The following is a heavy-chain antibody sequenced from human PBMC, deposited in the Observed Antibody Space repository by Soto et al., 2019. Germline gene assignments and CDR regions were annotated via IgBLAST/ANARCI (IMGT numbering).Heavy chain of an antibody. V-gene: IGHV4-39*01. CDR1: GGSISNSSYY. Sequence: SETLSLTCTVPGGSISNSSYYWEWIRQPPGKGLEWIGTIYYRGTTYYNPSLESRVTMSVDTSKNQFSLKLSSVTAPDTAVYYCARTLKGSWVFDGFDIWGQGTMVTVS. D-gene: IGHD2-15*01. CDR3: ARTLKGSWVFDGFDI. J-gene: IGHJ3*02. CDR2: IYYRGTT.